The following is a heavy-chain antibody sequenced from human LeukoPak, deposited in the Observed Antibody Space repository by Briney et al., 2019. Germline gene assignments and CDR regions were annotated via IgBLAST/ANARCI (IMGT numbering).Heavy chain of an antibody. CDR3: ARGAYCGSDCYSNYFDY. Sequence: GGSLRLSCAASGFTVSSNYMSWVRQAPGKGLEWVSVIYSGDSTNYADSVRGRFTISRHNSKNTLYLQMNSLRAEDTAVYYCARGAYCGSDCYSNYFDYWGQGTLVTVSS. CDR1: GFTVSSNY. D-gene: IGHD2-21*02. CDR2: IYSGDST. J-gene: IGHJ4*02. V-gene: IGHV3-53*04.